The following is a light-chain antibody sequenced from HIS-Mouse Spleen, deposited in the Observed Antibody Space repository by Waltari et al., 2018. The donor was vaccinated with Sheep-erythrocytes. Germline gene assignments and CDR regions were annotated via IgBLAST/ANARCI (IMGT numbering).Light chain of an antibody. CDR1: QSALYSSNNKNY. V-gene: IGKV4-1*01. CDR2: WAS. J-gene: IGKJ4*01. Sequence: IVMTQSPDSLAVSLGERATINCKSSQSALYSSNNKNYLAWYQQKPGTPPKLLIYWASTRESGVPDRFSGSGSGTDFTLTISSLQAEDVAVYYCQQYYSTPLTFGGGTKVEIK. CDR3: QQYYSTPLT.